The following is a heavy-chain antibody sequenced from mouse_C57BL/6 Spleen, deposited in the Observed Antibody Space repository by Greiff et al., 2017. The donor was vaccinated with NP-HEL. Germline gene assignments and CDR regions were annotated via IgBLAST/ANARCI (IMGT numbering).Heavy chain of an antibody. Sequence: EVQLVESGGGLVQPKGSLKLSCAASGFTFNTYAMHWVRQAPGKGLEWVARIRSKSSNYATYYADSVKDRFTISRDDSQSMLYLQMNNLKTEDTAMYYCVRDTYSNYGWYFDVWGTGTTVTVSS. CDR1: GFTFNTYA. CDR2: IRSKSSNYAT. D-gene: IGHD2-5*01. CDR3: VRDTYSNYGWYFDV. V-gene: IGHV10-3*01. J-gene: IGHJ1*03.